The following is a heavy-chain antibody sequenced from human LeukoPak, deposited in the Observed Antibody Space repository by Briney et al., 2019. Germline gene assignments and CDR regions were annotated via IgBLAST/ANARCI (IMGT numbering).Heavy chain of an antibody. J-gene: IGHJ5*02. Sequence: PSDTLSLTCTVSAGSISSSSYYWGWIRQPPGKGLKWIGSIYYSGSTYYNPSLKSRVTISVDTSKNQFSLKLSSVTAADTAVYYCARLNRDVLLWFGAWGFDPWGQGTLVTVSS. V-gene: IGHV4-39*01. CDR2: IYYSGST. CDR1: AGSISSSSYY. CDR3: ARLNRDVLLWFGAWGFDP. D-gene: IGHD3-10*01.